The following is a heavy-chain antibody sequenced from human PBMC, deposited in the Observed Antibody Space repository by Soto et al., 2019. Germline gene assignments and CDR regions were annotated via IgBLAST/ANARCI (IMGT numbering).Heavy chain of an antibody. CDR3: ARLYCISTSCYYYGMDV. J-gene: IGHJ6*02. CDR1: GGTFSSYA. V-gene: IGHV1-69*12. D-gene: IGHD2-2*01. Sequence: QVQLVQSGAEVKKPGSSVKVSCKASGGTFSSYAISWVRQAPGQGLEWMGGIIPIFGTANYAQKFQGRVTITADESPSTAYMELSSLRSEDTAVYYCARLYCISTSCYYYGMDVWGQGTTVTVSS. CDR2: IIPIFGTA.